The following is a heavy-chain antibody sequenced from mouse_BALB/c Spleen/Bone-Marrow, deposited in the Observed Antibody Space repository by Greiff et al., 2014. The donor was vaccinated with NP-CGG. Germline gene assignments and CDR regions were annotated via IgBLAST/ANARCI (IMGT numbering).Heavy chain of an antibody. Sequence: EVQLQESGPDLVKPSQSLSLTCTVTGYSITSYYSWHWIRQFPGNKLEWMGYIHYSGTTVYNPSLKSRISITRDTSNNQFFLQLNSVTTEDTATYYCARFAGPPYTMDYWGQGTSVTVSS. D-gene: IGHD4-1*01. CDR2: IHYSGTT. CDR3: ARFAGPPYTMDY. J-gene: IGHJ4*01. V-gene: IGHV3-1*02. CDR1: GYSITSYYS.